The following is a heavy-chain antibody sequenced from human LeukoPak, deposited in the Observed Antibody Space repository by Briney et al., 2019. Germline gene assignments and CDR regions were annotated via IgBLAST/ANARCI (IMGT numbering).Heavy chain of an antibody. D-gene: IGHD3-22*01. CDR2: IWSDGSTT. Sequence: GGSLRLSCVASGFTFSSSGMHWVRQAPGKGLEWVAVIWSDGSTTYYGDSVKGRHTISRDNSKSTLYLQMNSLRAEDTAVYYCAREHHDSSTGAFDVWGQGTMVTVSS. CDR1: GFTFSSSG. CDR3: AREHHDSSTGAFDV. V-gene: IGHV3-33*01. J-gene: IGHJ3*01.